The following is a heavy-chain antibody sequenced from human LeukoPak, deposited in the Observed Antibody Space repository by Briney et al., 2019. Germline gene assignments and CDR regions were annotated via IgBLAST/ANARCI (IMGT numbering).Heavy chain of an antibody. CDR3: ARVYYYDSSGYSTPYYFDY. J-gene: IGHJ4*02. D-gene: IGHD3-22*01. V-gene: IGHV4-59*01. Sequence: SETLSLTCTVSGGSISSYYWSWIRQPAGKGLEWIGYIYYSGSTNYNPSLKSRVTISVDTSKNQFSLKLSSVTAADTAVYYCARVYYYDSSGYSTPYYFDYWGQGTLVTVSS. CDR1: GGSISSYY. CDR2: IYYSGST.